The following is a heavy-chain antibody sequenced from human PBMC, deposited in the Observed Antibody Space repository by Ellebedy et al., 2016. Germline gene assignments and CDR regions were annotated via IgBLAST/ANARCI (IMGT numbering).Heavy chain of an antibody. CDR2: ISAYNGNT. CDR3: ARASYPGYCSSTSCQILQH. Sequence: ASVKVSCKASGYTFTSYGISWVRQAPGQGLEWMGWISAYNGNTNYAQKLQGRVTMTTDTSTSTAYMELRSLRSDDTAVYYCARASYPGYCSSTSCQILQHWGQGTLVTVSS. V-gene: IGHV1-18*01. D-gene: IGHD2-2*01. J-gene: IGHJ1*01. CDR1: GYTFTSYG.